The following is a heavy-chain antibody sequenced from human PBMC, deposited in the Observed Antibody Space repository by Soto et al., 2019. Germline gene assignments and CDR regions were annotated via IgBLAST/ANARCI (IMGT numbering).Heavy chain of an antibody. Sequence: QVQLLQSGAEVKKPGSSVKVSCKASGGTFSSYAISWVRQAPGQGLEWMGGIIPIFGTANYAQKFQGRVTIAADEATSTAYMELGSLRSEDTAVYYCASQSSGYANYWGQGTLVTVSS. D-gene: IGHD3-22*01. CDR3: ASQSSGYANY. J-gene: IGHJ4*02. CDR2: IIPIFGTA. CDR1: GGTFSSYA. V-gene: IGHV1-69*19.